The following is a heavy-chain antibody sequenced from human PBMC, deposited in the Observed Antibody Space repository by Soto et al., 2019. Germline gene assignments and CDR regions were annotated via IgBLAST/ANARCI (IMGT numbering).Heavy chain of an antibody. CDR2: ISSSGGTI. CDR3: ARDAFEIYYKFGLDV. CDR1: GFSFSDCE. D-gene: IGHD3-10*01. V-gene: IGHV3-48*03. Sequence: PGGSLRLSCAASGFSFSDCEMNWVRQTPGKGLEWLSYISSSGGTIKYADSVKGRFTISRDNAKNSLYLQMHSLRADDTAVYYCARDAFEIYYKFGLDVWGQGTPVTVSS. J-gene: IGHJ6*02.